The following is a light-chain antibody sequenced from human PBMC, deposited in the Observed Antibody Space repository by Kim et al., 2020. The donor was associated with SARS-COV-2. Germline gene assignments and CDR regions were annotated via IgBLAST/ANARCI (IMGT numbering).Light chain of an antibody. CDR1: SGSLATNY. CDR2: ENY. CDR3: QSYDSRNWV. Sequence: NFMLTQPHSVSESPGKTVTISCTRSSGSLATNYVQWFQQRPGSAPTTVIYENYQRPSGVPDRFSGPIDISSKSASLTISGLKTEDEADYRCQSYDSRNWVFGGGTQLTVL. J-gene: IGLJ3*02. V-gene: IGLV6-57*04.